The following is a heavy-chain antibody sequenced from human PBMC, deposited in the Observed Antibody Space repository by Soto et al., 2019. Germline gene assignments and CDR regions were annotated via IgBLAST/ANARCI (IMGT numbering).Heavy chain of an antibody. V-gene: IGHV3-30*18. J-gene: IGHJ6*02. CDR1: GFTFSSYG. CDR3: AKEVGYYDIHDGSYGMDV. D-gene: IGHD3-9*01. Sequence: GWSLRLSCAASGFTFSSYGMHWVRQAPGKGLEWVAVISYDGSNKYYADSVKGRFTISRDNSKNTLYLQMNSLRAEDTAVYYCAKEVGYYDIHDGSYGMDVGGQVTTVIVSS. CDR2: ISYDGSNK.